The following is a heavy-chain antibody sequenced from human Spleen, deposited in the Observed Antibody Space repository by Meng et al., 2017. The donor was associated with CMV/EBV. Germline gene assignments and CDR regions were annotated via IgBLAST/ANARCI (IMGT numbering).Heavy chain of an antibody. CDR3: ARQTVVVVGANYHFDS. J-gene: IGHJ4*02. CDR1: GGSVNSTTYY. Sequence: SETLSLTCTVSGGSVNSTTYYWGWIRQPPGKGLEYIAYIYSGYSGSTSYNPSLRSRVTISVDTTNNQFSLNLSSVSASDTAFYYCARQTVVVVGANYHFDSWGQGMLVTVSS. V-gene: IGHV4-61*05. D-gene: IGHD2-15*01. CDR2: IYSGYSGST.